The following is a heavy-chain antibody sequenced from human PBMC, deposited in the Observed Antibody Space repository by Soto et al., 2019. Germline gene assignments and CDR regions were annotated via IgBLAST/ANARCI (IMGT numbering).Heavy chain of an antibody. CDR2: INPSGGST. CDR3: ARYLNWNYARSYWFDP. J-gene: IGHJ5*02. Sequence: ASVKVSCKASGYTFTSYYMHWVRQAPGQGLEWMGIINPSGGSTSYAQKFQGRVTMTRDTSTSTVYMELSSLRSEDTAVYYCARYLNWNYARSYWFDPWGQGTLVTVSS. CDR1: GYTFTSYY. D-gene: IGHD1-7*01. V-gene: IGHV1-46*03.